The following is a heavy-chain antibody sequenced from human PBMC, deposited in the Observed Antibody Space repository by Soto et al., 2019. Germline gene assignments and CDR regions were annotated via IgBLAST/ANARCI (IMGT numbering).Heavy chain of an antibody. J-gene: IGHJ4*02. Sequence: TLSLTGTVSGGCMSSGDYYWSWIRQPPGKGLEWIGYIYYSGSTYYNPSLKSRVTISVDTSKNQFSLKLSSVTAADTAVYSWARVGRYFDWSVDYWGQGTLVTVSS. V-gene: IGHV4-30-4*01. CDR2: IYYSGST. CDR3: ARVGRYFDWSVDY. CDR1: GGCMSSGDYY. D-gene: IGHD3-9*01.